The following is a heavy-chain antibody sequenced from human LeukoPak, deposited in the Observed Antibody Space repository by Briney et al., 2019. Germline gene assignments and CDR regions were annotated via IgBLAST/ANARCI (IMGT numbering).Heavy chain of an antibody. Sequence: GASVKVSCKASGFTFTSSAMQWVRQARGQRLEWIGWIVVGSGNTNYAQKFQERVTITRDMSTSTAYMELSSLRSEDTAVYYCAAVFAYSSSWYGEDYWGQGTLVTVSS. J-gene: IGHJ4*02. D-gene: IGHD6-13*01. CDR3: AAVFAYSSSWYGEDY. CDR2: IVVGSGNT. CDR1: GFTFTSSA. V-gene: IGHV1-58*02.